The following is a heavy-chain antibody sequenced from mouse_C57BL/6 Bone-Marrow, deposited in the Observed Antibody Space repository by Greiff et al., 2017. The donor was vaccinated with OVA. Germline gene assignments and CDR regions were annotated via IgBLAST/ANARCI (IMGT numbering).Heavy chain of an antibody. J-gene: IGHJ2*01. CDR1: GFTFSDYY. CDR2: INSYGSST. Sequence: EVQLQQSEGGLVQPGSSVKLSCTASGFTFSDYYMPWVRQVPEKGLEWVANINSYGSSTYYLHSLKGSFTFSRDNAKNIPYLQMSSLKSEDTATYYCAREGIYYCGSSHFDYWGQGTTLTVSS. V-gene: IGHV5-16*01. D-gene: IGHD1-1*01. CDR3: AREGIYYCGSSHFDY.